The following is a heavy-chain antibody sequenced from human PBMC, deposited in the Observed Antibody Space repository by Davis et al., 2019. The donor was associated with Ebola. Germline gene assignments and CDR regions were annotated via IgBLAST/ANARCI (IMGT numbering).Heavy chain of an antibody. CDR1: GGSISTSRYH. J-gene: IGHJ4*02. CDR3: ARGVSYYYGSGSYYKV. D-gene: IGHD3-10*01. V-gene: IGHV4-39*02. Sequence: MPSETLSLTCTVSGGSISTSRYHLGCFRKPPGKGLEWIGSIYYTGSTFYNPSLKSRVSISVDTSKDQFSLKLSSVTAADTAVYFCARGVSYYYGSGSYYKVWGQGTLVTVSS. CDR2: IYYTGST.